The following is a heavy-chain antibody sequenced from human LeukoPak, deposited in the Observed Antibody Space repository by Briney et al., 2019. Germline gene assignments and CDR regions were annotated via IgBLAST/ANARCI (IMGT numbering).Heavy chain of an antibody. V-gene: IGHV3-48*03. Sequence: GGSLRLSCAASGFTFSNYAMSWARQAPGKGLEWVSYISSSGITTYYADSVKGRFTISRDNAKNSLYLQMNSLRAEDTAVYYCARGYCSGGSCYFDYWGQGTLVTVSS. CDR3: ARGYCSGGSCYFDY. D-gene: IGHD2-15*01. CDR2: ISSSGITT. CDR1: GFTFSNYA. J-gene: IGHJ4*02.